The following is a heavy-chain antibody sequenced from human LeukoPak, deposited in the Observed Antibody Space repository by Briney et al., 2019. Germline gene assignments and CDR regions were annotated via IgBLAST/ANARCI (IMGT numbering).Heavy chain of an antibody. CDR1: GYTFTGYY. J-gene: IGHJ4*02. CDR2: INPNSGGT. V-gene: IGHV1-2*04. Sequence: ASVKVSCKASGYTFTGYYMHWVRQAPGQGLKWMGWINPNSGGTNYAQKFQGWVTMTRDTSISTAYMELSRLRSDDTAVYYCARGPPQYSSGWYGGYYFDYWGQGTLVTVSS. CDR3: ARGPPQYSSGWYGGYYFDY. D-gene: IGHD6-19*01.